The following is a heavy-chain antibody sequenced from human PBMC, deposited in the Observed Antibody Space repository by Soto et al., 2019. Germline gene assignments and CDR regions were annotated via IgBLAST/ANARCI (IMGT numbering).Heavy chain of an antibody. D-gene: IGHD6-6*01. V-gene: IGHV4-31*03. J-gene: IGHJ4*02. Sequence: HVQLQESGPGLVKPSQTLSLTCTVSGDSISSDSYYWSWIRQHPGKGLEWIGYIYYRGYTYYNPSLKSRVIMSVDTSKNQFSLKLSSVTAADTAVYYCARGTISTRPDYWGQGALVAVSS. CDR2: IYYRGYT. CDR1: GDSISSDSYY. CDR3: ARGTISTRPDY.